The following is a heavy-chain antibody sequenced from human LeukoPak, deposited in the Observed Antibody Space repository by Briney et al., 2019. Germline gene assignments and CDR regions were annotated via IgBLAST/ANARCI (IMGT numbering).Heavy chain of an antibody. CDR2: IYYSGST. CDR1: GGSFSGYY. J-gene: IGHJ4*02. D-gene: IGHD1-26*01. V-gene: IGHV4-31*11. CDR3: AGWELLSRTRYYFDY. Sequence: SETLSLTCAVYGGSFSGYYWSWIRQHPGKGLEWIGYIYYSGSTYYNPSLKSRVTISVDTSKNQFSLKLSSVTAADTAVYYCAGWELLSRTRYYFDYWGQGTLVTVSS.